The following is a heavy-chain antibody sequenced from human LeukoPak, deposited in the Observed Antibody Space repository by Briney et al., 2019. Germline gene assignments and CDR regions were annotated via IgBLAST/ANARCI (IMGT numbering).Heavy chain of an antibody. CDR3: ARGRLVPAAFDI. CDR2: MNPNSGNT. CDR1: GYTFTSYD. J-gene: IGHJ3*02. V-gene: IGHV1-8*03. D-gene: IGHD2-2*01. Sequence: ASVKVSCKASGYTFTSYDINWVRQATGQGLEWMGWMNPNSGNTGYAQKFQGRVTITRNTSIGTAYMELSSLRSEDTAVYYCARGRLVPAAFDIWGQGTMVTVSS.